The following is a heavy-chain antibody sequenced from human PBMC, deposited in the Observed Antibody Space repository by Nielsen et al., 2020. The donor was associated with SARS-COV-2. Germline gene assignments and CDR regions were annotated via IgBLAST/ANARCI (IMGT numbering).Heavy chain of an antibody. J-gene: IGHJ4*02. D-gene: IGHD3-16*01. CDR1: GGSISSGDYY. Sequence: SETLSLTCTVSGGSISSGDYYWSWIRQPPGKGLEWIGYIYYSGSTYYNPSLKSRVTISVDTSKNQFSLKLSSVTAADTAVYYCARAPGRVWGDYYFDYWGQGTLVTVSS. CDR3: ARAPGRVWGDYYFDY. CDR2: IYYSGST. V-gene: IGHV4-30-4*01.